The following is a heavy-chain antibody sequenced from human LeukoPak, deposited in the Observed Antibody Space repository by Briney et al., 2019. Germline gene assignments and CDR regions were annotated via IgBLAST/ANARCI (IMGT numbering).Heavy chain of an antibody. J-gene: IGHJ4*02. Sequence: SETLSLTCAVYGGSFNGYYWTWIRQPPGKGLEWIGGINHSGSTDYNPSLKSRVTTSVDASKNQFSLKLNSVTAADTAVYYCARGQLRLSNWGQGSLVIVSS. CDR3: ARGQLRLSN. D-gene: IGHD6-25*01. CDR1: GGSFNGYY. CDR2: INHSGST. V-gene: IGHV4-34*01.